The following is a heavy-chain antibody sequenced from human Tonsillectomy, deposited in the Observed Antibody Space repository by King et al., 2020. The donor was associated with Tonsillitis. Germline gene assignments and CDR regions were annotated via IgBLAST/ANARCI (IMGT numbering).Heavy chain of an antibody. CDR2: IQSDGSNK. D-gene: IGHD3-22*01. CDR1: GFTFSSYG. J-gene: IGHJ4*02. V-gene: IGHV3-30*02. Sequence: VQLVESGGGVVQPGGSLRLSCVASGFTFSSYGMHWVRQAPGKGLEWVAFIQSDGSNKYYVDSVKGRFTISRDNSKNTLYLQMNSLRAEDTAVYSCAKDDYQVSSGYYYYGPLDYWGQGTLVTVSS. CDR3: AKDDYQVSSGYYYYGPLDY.